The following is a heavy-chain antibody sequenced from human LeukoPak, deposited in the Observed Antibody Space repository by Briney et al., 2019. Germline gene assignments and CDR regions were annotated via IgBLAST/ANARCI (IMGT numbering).Heavy chain of an antibody. V-gene: IGHV3-48*01. Sequence: GGSLRLSCAASGLTFSSYSMNWVRQAPGKGLQWVSYISSSSSSIYYADSVKGRFTISRDNAKNSLYLQMNSLRADDTAVYYCARGRLGDGYNFGYWGQGTLVTVSS. D-gene: IGHD5-24*01. J-gene: IGHJ4*02. CDR1: GLTFSSYS. CDR2: ISSSSSSI. CDR3: ARGRLGDGYNFGY.